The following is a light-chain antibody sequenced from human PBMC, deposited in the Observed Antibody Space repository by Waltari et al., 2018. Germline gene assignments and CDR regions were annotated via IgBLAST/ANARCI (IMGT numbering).Light chain of an antibody. CDR3: QQYYATPRT. Sequence: DIVMTQSPDSLAVSLGERATINCKSSQSVLYSSNNKNHLAWYQQKPGQYPKLLIYWASTRESGVPYRFSGSGSGTDFTLTISSLQAEDVAVYYCQQYYATPRTFGPGTKVDIK. V-gene: IGKV4-1*01. J-gene: IGKJ3*01. CDR1: QSVLYSSNNKNH. CDR2: WAS.